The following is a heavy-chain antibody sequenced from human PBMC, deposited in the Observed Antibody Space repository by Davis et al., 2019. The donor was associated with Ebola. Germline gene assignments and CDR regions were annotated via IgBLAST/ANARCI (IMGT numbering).Heavy chain of an antibody. Sequence: SGPTLVKPTETLTLTCTVSWFSRSNARMGVSWIRQPPGKALEWLAHIFSNDEKSYSTSLKSRLTISKDTSKSQVVLTMTNMDPVDTATYYCARIRGIVGASEYYYGMDVWGKGTTVTVSS. V-gene: IGHV2-26*01. J-gene: IGHJ6*04. CDR3: ARIRGIVGASEYYYGMDV. CDR1: WFSRSNARMG. D-gene: IGHD1-26*01. CDR2: IFSNDEK.